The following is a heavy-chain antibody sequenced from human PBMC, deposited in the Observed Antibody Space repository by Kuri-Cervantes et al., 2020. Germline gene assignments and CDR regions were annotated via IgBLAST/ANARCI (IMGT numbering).Heavy chain of an antibody. D-gene: IGHD1-20*01. CDR1: GFTFSSYA. CDR3: AGDGDITGTIYYYMDV. J-gene: IGHJ6*03. Sequence: GGSLRLSCAASGFTFSSYAMHWVRQAPGKGLEWVAVISYDGSNKYYADSVKGRFTISRDNSKNTLYLQMNSLRAEDTAVYYCAGDGDITGTIYYYMDVWGKETTVTVSS. V-gene: IGHV3-30-3*01. CDR2: ISYDGSNK.